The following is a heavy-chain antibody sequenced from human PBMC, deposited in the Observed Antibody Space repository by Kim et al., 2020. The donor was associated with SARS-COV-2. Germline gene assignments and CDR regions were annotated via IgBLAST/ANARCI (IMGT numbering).Heavy chain of an antibody. Sequence: NPKFSQQFQGSVTFTRDTSATTASMELSSLGSEDTAVYYCARDLFHTGFDYWGQGTLVAVSS. CDR3: ARDLFHTGFDY. J-gene: IGHJ4*02. CDR2: NP. V-gene: IGHV1-3*01. D-gene: IGHD2-8*02.